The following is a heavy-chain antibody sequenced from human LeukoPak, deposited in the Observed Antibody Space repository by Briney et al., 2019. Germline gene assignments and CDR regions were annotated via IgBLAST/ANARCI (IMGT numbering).Heavy chain of an antibody. CDR3: ARVDSSGWEVYYYYYYGMDV. J-gene: IGHJ6*02. CDR2: ISSSGSTI. Sequence: GGSLRLSCAASGFTFSDYYMSWIRQAPGKGLEWVSYISSSGSTIYYADSVKGRFTTSRDNAKNSLYLQMNSLRAEDTAVYYCARVDSSGWEVYYYYYYGMDVWGQGTTVTVSS. V-gene: IGHV3-11*01. D-gene: IGHD3-22*01. CDR1: GFTFSDYY.